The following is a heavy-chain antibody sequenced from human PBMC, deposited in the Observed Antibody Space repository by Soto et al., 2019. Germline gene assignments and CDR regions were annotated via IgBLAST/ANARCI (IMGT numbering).Heavy chain of an antibody. D-gene: IGHD5-12*01. J-gene: IGHJ4*02. CDR2: INAGNGNT. CDR1: GYTFTSYA. V-gene: IGHV1-3*01. Sequence: QVQLVQSGAEVKKPGASVKVSCKASGYTFTSYAMHWVRQAPGQRLEWMGWINAGNGNTKYSQKFQGRVTITRDTSASTAYMELSSLRSDDTAVYYCARQAEGGYNSGYWGQGTLVTVSS. CDR3: ARQAEGGYNSGY.